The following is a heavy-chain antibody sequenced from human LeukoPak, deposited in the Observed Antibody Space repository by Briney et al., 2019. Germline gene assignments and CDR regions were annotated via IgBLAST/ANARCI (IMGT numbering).Heavy chain of an antibody. Sequence: PSETLSLTCTVSGGSISSGSYVWSWIRQPAGKGLEWIGRIYTSGSTNYNPSLKSRVTISVDTSKNQFSLKLSSVTAADTAVYYCAREGAYCSSTSCNWFDPWGQGTLVTVSS. CDR3: AREGAYCSSTSCNWFDP. CDR2: IYTSGST. J-gene: IGHJ5*02. D-gene: IGHD2-2*01. V-gene: IGHV4-61*02. CDR1: GGSISSGSYV.